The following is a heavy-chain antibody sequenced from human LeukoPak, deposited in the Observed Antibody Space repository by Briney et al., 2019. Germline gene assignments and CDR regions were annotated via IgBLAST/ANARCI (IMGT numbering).Heavy chain of an antibody. Sequence: GGSLRLSCAASGFTFSSYSMNWVRQAPGKGLEWVSAISGSGGSTYYADSVKGRFTISRDNSKNTLYLQMNSLRAEDTAVYYCAKIYQTDYYDSSGYYYYYYGMDVWGQGTTVTVSS. V-gene: IGHV3-23*01. D-gene: IGHD3-22*01. J-gene: IGHJ6*02. CDR2: ISGSGGST. CDR1: GFTFSSYS. CDR3: AKIYQTDYYDSSGYYYYYYGMDV.